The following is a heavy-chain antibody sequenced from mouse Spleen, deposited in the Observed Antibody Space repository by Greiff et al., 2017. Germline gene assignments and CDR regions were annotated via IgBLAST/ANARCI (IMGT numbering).Heavy chain of an antibody. J-gene: IGHJ2*01. V-gene: IGHV5-12*01. CDR3: ARQELGRGFDY. CDR2: ISNGGGST. D-gene: IGHD4-1*01. Sequence: VQLKESGGGLVQPGGSLKLSCAASGFTFSDYYMYWVRQTPEKRLEWVAYISNGGGSTYYPDTVKGRFTISRDNAKNTLYLQMSRLKSEDTAMYYCARQELGRGFDYWGQGTTLTVSS. CDR1: GFTFSDYY.